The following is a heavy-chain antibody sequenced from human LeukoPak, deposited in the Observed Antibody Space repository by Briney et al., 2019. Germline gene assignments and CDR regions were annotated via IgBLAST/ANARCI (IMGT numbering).Heavy chain of an antibody. CDR2: IIHSGST. J-gene: IGHJ6*03. V-gene: IGHV4-34*12. Sequence: PSETLSLTCGVYGGSLRGYYGSGIPHPPGKGLEWIGEIIHSGSTNYNPSLKSRLTISADTSKNQFSLKLSSVTAADTAVYYCARVSTYTGHHYFYYYMDVWGTGTTVTVSS. D-gene: IGHD2-2*02. CDR1: GGSLRGYY. CDR3: ARVSTYTGHHYFYYYMDV.